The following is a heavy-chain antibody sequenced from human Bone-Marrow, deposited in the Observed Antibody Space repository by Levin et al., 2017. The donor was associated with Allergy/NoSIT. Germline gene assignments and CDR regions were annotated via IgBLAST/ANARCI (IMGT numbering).Heavy chain of an antibody. J-gene: IGHJ5*02. CDR3: ARGLRVVVVPAAIWSWFDP. CDR1: GYTFTGYY. V-gene: IGHV1-2*03. Sequence: LVASVKVSCKASGYTFTGYYMHWVRQAPGQGLEWMGWINPNSGGTNYAQKFQGRVTMTRDTSISTAYMELSRLRSDDTAVYYCARGLRVVVVPAAIWSWFDPWGQGTLVTVSS. CDR2: INPNSGGT. D-gene: IGHD2-2*01.